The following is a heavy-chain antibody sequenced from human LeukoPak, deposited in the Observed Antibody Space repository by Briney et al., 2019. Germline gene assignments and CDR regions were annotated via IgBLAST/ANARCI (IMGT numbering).Heavy chain of an antibody. CDR2: IYTSGST. V-gene: IGHV4-4*07. J-gene: IGHJ3*02. D-gene: IGHD4/OR15-4a*01. Sequence: PSDTLSLTCTLSGGSISSYYWSWIRQPAGKGLEWIARIYTSGSTNYNPSLKSQFTMSVDTSNNHFSLKLSSVTGVDTAVYYCASAGTMVVDADFDIWGQGTLVTVSS. CDR3: ASAGTMVVDADFDI. CDR1: GGSISSYY.